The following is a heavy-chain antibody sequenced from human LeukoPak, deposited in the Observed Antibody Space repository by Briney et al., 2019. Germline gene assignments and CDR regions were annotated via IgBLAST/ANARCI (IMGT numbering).Heavy chain of an antibody. V-gene: IGHV4-59*01. CDR1: GGSFSGYY. D-gene: IGHD2-15*01. CDR3: ARVVVAATQIPQLVYYYYYMDV. J-gene: IGHJ6*03. Sequence: SETLSLTCAVYGGSFSGYYWSWIRQPPGKGLEWIGYIYYSGSTNYNPSLKSRVTTSVDTSKNQFSLKLSSVTAADTAVYYCARVVVAATQIPQLVYYYYYMDVWGKGTTVTISS. CDR2: IYYSGST.